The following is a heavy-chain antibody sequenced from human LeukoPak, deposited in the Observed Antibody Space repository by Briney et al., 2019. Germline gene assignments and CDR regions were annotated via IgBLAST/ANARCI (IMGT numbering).Heavy chain of an antibody. CDR2: VYHNGST. V-gene: IGHV4-38-2*02. CDR1: GYSLSNFYY. J-gene: IGHJ5*01. Sequence: SETLSFTCAVSGYSLSNFYYWAWIRQPPGKGLEWTGTVYHNGSTYYNPSLKSRVTISIDKSENQFSLRLRSVTAADTALYYCARDEEQLWFDSWGQGTLVTVSS. D-gene: IGHD1/OR15-1a*01. CDR3: ARDEEQLWFDS.